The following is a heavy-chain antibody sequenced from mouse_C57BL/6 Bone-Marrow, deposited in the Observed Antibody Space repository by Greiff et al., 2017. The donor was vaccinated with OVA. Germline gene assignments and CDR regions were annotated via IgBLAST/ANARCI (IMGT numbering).Heavy chain of an antibody. J-gene: IGHJ1*03. D-gene: IGHD4-1*01. CDR2: ISDGGSYT. V-gene: IGHV5-4*01. Sequence: EVKLMESGGGLVKPGGSLKLSCAASGFTFSSYAMSWVRQTPEKRLEWVATISDGGSYTYYPDNVKGRFTISRDNAKNNLYLQMSHLKSEDTAMYYCARDRNWDRYFDVWGTGTTVTVSS. CDR3: ARDRNWDRYFDV. CDR1: GFTFSSYA.